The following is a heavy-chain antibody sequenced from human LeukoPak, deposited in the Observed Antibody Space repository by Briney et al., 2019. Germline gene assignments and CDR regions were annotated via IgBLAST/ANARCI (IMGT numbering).Heavy chain of an antibody. Sequence: GGSLRLSCAASGFTVSSYSMNWVRQAPGKGLEWVSSISSSSSYIYYADSVKGRFTISRDNAKNSLYLQMNSLRAEDTAVYYCARDYPYSSSSRHSDYWGQGTLVTVSS. J-gene: IGHJ4*02. V-gene: IGHV3-21*01. D-gene: IGHD6-6*01. CDR3: ARDYPYSSSSRHSDY. CDR2: ISSSSSYI. CDR1: GFTVSSYS.